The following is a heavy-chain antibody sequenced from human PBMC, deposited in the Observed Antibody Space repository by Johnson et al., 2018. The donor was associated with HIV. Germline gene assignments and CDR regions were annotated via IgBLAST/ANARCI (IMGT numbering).Heavy chain of an antibody. CDR3: VRDVGSGGGHDSLGNGM. CDR2: ISYDASNK. CDR1: GFTFSDHA. V-gene: IGHV3-30-3*01. D-gene: IGHD2-15*01. J-gene: IGHJ3*01. Sequence: QVQLMESGGGVVHPGRSLRVSCAASGFTFSDHAIHWVRQAPGKGLEWVAVISYDASNKYYGDSVKGRFTISRDNSKKKVFLQMNSLRHGDTAVYYCVRDVGSGGGHDSLGNGMGGQGTMVTVST.